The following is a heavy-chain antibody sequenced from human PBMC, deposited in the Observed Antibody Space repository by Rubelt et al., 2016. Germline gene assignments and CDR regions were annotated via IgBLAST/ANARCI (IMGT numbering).Heavy chain of an antibody. CDR3: AKVAIGARPGRYYFDD. Sequence: GGGVVQPGGSLRLSCAASGFSFSSCGMHWVRQAPGKGLEWVAVISYDGGKSYYADSVKGRFTISRDSSKNTVYLQMISLRAEDTAMYYCAKVAIGARPGRYYFDDWGQGTLVTVSS. D-gene: IGHD6-6*01. V-gene: IGHV3-30*18. CDR2: ISYDGGKS. CDR1: GFSFSSCG. J-gene: IGHJ4*02.